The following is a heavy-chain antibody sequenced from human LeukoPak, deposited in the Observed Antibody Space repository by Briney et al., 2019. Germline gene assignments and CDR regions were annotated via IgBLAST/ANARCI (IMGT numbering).Heavy chain of an antibody. V-gene: IGHV1-46*01. J-gene: IGHJ4*02. Sequence: ASVKVSCKPSGYTFTTYYIHWMRQTPGQGFEWMGVSYPDAGTTYHGPRFRDRFVMTADTATSTVYMELRSLTSKDTGVYYCVREFVGGTFDYWGQGALITVSA. CDR3: VREFVGGTFDY. CDR2: SYPDAGTT. D-gene: IGHD3-3*01. CDR1: GYTFTTYY.